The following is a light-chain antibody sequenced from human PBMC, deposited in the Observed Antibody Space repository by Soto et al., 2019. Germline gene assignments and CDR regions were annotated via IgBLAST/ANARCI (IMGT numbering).Light chain of an antibody. CDR1: SSDVGGYNY. CDR3: SSYADSNNFV. V-gene: IGLV2-8*01. Sequence: QSALTQPPSASGSPGQSVTISCTGTSSDVGGYNYVSWYQQPPGKAPEIIIYEVGKRTSGVSDRFSGSKSGNTASLTVSGIQAEDEADYYCSSYADSNNFVFGTGTKVTVL. J-gene: IGLJ1*01. CDR2: EVG.